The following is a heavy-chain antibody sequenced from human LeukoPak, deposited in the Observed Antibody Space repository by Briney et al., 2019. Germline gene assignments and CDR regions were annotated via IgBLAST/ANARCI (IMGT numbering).Heavy chain of an antibody. Sequence: GGSLRLSCSASGFTFSSYSMNWVRQAPGKGLEWVSLITSSSSTIYYADSVKGRFTISRDNAKNSLYLQMNSLRDEDTAVYYCAKGGYDSSGYRYFDYWGQGTLVTVSS. CDR2: ITSSSSTI. D-gene: IGHD3-22*01. V-gene: IGHV3-48*02. CDR1: GFTFSSYS. J-gene: IGHJ4*02. CDR3: AKGGYDSSGYRYFDY.